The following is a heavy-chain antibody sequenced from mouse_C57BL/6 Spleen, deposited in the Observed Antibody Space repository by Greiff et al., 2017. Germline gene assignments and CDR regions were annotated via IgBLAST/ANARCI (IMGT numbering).Heavy chain of an antibody. CDR2: INPYNGDT. D-gene: IGHD1-1*01. V-gene: IGHV1-20*01. Sequence: EVQLQQSGPELVKPGDSVKISCKASGYSFTGYFMNWVMQSHGKSLEWIGRINPYNGDTFYNQKFKGKATLTVDKSSSTAHMELRSLTSEDSAVYYCARGHYYGSSYWYFDVWGTGTTVTVSS. J-gene: IGHJ1*03. CDR1: GYSFTGYF. CDR3: ARGHYYGSSYWYFDV.